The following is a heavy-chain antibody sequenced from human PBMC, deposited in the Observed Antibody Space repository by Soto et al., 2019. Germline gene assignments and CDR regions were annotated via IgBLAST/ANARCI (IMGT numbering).Heavy chain of an antibody. CDR1: AGSISSSSYY. CDR3: ARHPSRVGQYYYDSSGYLDAFDI. D-gene: IGHD3-22*01. J-gene: IGHJ3*02. V-gene: IGHV4-39*01. CDR2: IYYSGST. Sequence: PSETLSLTCTVSAGSISSSSYYWGWIRQPPGKGLEWIGSIYYSGSTYYNPSLKSRVTISVDTSKNQFSLKLSSVTAADTAVYYCARHPSRVGQYYYDSSGYLDAFDIWGQGTMVTVSS.